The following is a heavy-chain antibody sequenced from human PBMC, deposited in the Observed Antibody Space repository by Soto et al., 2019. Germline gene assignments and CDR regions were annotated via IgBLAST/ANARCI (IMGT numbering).Heavy chain of an antibody. CDR1: GGSFSGYY. CDR2: INHSGST. J-gene: IGHJ3*02. D-gene: IGHD6-13*01. Sequence: QVQLQQWGAGLLKPSETLSLTCAVYGGSFSGYYWSWIRQPPGKGLEWIGEINHSGSTNYNPSLKSRVTISVDTSKNQFSLKLSSVTAADTAVYYCARFSRQLVCDAFDIWGQGTMVTVSS. V-gene: IGHV4-34*01. CDR3: ARFSRQLVCDAFDI.